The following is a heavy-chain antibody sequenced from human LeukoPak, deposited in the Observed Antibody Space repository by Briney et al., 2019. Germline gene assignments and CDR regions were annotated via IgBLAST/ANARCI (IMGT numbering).Heavy chain of an antibody. CDR1: GFTFNNYA. CDR2: ISIISSTI. J-gene: IGHJ4*02. V-gene: IGHV3-48*01. CDR3: ARTHERDLDY. Sequence: GGSLRLSCAASGFTFNNYAMSWVRQAPGKGLEWVSYISIISSTIYYADSVKGRFTISRDDAKNSVYLQMNSLRAEDTAVYYCARTHERDLDYWGQGTLVTVSS.